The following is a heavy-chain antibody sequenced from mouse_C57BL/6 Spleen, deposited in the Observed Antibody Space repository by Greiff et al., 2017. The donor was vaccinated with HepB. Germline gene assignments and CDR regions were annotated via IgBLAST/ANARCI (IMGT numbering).Heavy chain of an antibody. Sequence: DVMLVESGGGLVKPGGSLKLSCAASGFTFSDYGMHWVRQAPEKGLEWVAYISSGSSTNYYADTVKGRFTISRDNAKNTLFLQMTSLRSEDTAMYYWARGWLPPAWFAYWGQGTLVTVSA. D-gene: IGHD2-3*01. CDR1: GFTFSDYG. CDR2: ISSGSSTN. V-gene: IGHV5-17*01. J-gene: IGHJ3*01. CDR3: ARGWLPPAWFAY.